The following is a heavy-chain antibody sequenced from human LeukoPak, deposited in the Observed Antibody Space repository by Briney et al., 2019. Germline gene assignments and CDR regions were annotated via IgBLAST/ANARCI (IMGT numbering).Heavy chain of an antibody. D-gene: IGHD6-19*01. Sequence: GGSLRLSCAASGFTFSNYAMSWVRQAPGKGLEWVSGISGSGGSTYYADSVKGRFTISRDNAKNSLYLQMNSLRAEDTAVYYCAVYSSGRVNGWGQGTLVTVSS. V-gene: IGHV3-23*01. CDR3: AVYSSGRVNG. CDR1: GFTFSNYA. CDR2: ISGSGGST. J-gene: IGHJ4*02.